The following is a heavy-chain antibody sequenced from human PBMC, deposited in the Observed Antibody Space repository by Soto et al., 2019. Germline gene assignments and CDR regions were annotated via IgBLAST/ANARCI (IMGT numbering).Heavy chain of an antibody. CDR1: GGSISSYY. Sequence: PSGTLSLTCTVSGGSISSYYWSWIRQPPGKGLEWIGYIYYSGSTNYNPSLKSRVTISVDTSKNQFSLKLSSVTAADTAVYYCAREDVGVVTPRGAFDIWGQGTMVPV. V-gene: IGHV4-59*01. J-gene: IGHJ3*02. CDR2: IYYSGST. CDR3: AREDVGVVTPRGAFDI. D-gene: IGHD3-3*01.